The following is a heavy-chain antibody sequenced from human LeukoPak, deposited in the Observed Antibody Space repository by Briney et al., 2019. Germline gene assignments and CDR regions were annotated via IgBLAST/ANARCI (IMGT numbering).Heavy chain of an antibody. CDR2: SNSGGST. CDR3: AKGRGLVSPDDH. J-gene: IGHJ4*02. V-gene: IGHV3-23*01. D-gene: IGHD3/OR15-3a*01. CDR1: GFTFSSHT. Sequence: RGSLRLSCAASGFTFSSHTMTWVRQAPGKGLEWVSASNSGGSTYYADSVKGRFTISRDNSKNTLYLQMNSLKAEDTAVYYCAKGRGLVSPDDHWGQGTLVTVSS.